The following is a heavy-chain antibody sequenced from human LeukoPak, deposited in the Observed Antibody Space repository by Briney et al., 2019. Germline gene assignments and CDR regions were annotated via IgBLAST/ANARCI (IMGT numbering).Heavy chain of an antibody. D-gene: IGHD1-1*01. CDR3: ARGPFYGTLDS. CDR2: ISGSGGST. V-gene: IGHV3-23*01. Sequence: PGGSLRLSCAASGFTFSSYAMSWVRQAPGKGLEWVSAISGSGGSTYYADSVKGRYTIYRDNSKNTLYLQMNSLRAEDTAVYYCARGPFYGTLDSWGQGTLVTVSS. CDR1: GFTFSSYA. J-gene: IGHJ4*02.